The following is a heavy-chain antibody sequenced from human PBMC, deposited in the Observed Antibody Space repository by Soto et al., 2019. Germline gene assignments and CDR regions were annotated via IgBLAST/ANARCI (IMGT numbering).Heavy chain of an antibody. CDR2: IYWDDDK. J-gene: IGHJ4*02. CDR3: AHFDYYGSGSWDY. CDR1: GFSLSTSGVG. Sequence: QITLKESGPPLVKPTQTLTLTCSFSGFSLSTSGVGVGWIRQPPGKALGWLALIYWDDDKRYIPSLKSRLTIPEDTTKSQVVITMTNMDPVDQATYHCAHFDYYGSGSWDYWGQGSLVTVSS. V-gene: IGHV2-5*02. D-gene: IGHD3-10*01.